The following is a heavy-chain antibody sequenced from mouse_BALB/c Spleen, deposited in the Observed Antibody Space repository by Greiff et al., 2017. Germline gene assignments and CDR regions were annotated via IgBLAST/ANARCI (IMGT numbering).Heavy chain of an antibody. CDR3: ARDRGYDGGFDY. CDR1: GFTFSDYY. J-gene: IGHJ2*01. CDR2: ISDGGSYT. D-gene: IGHD2-14*01. V-gene: IGHV5-4*02. Sequence: EVQLVESGGGLVKPGGSLKLSCAASGFTFSDYYMYWVRQTPEKRLEWVATISDGGSYTYYPDSVKGRFTISRDNAKNNLYLQMSSLKSEDTAMYYCARDRGYDGGFDYWGQGTTLTVSS.